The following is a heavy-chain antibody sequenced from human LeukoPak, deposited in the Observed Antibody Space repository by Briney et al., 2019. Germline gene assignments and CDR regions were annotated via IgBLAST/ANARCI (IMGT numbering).Heavy chain of an antibody. CDR3: ARGQVASVTIFGVVTYWFDP. CDR1: GGSISSGSYY. D-gene: IGHD3-3*01. J-gene: IGHJ5*02. CDR2: IYTSGST. Sequence: PSETLSLTCTVSGGSISSGSYYWSWIRQPAGKGLEWIGRIYTSGSTNYNPPLKSRVTISVDTSKNQCSLKLSSVTAADTAVYYCARGQVASVTIFGVVTYWFDPWGQGTLVTVSS. V-gene: IGHV4-61*02.